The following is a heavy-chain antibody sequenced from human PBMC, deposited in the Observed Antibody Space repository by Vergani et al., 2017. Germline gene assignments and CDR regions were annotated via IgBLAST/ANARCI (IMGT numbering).Heavy chain of an antibody. Sequence: QVQLVQSGAEVKKPGASVKVSCKASGYTFTSYYMHWVRQAPGQGLEWMGIINPSGGSTSYAQKFQGRVTMTRDTSTSTVYVELSSLRSEETAVYYCAGDSRYCSSTSCYVGRDWFDPWGQGTLVTVSS. CDR2: INPSGGST. D-gene: IGHD2-2*01. CDR3: AGDSRYCSSTSCYVGRDWFDP. V-gene: IGHV1-46*01. J-gene: IGHJ5*02. CDR1: GYTFTSYY.